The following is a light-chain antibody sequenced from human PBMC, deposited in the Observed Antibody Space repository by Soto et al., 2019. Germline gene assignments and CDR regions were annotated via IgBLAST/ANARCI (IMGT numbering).Light chain of an antibody. Sequence: RLSPATLSVSPREKVTLSFIDSQSVSSNLAWYPQRPGQAPRLLIYAASTRATGIPARFSGSGSGTEFTLTISSLQSEDFAVYYCQQYANWPPITLGEVTRLEIK. V-gene: IGKV3-15*01. CDR3: QQYANWPPIT. J-gene: IGKJ5*01. CDR2: AAS. CDR1: QSVSSN.